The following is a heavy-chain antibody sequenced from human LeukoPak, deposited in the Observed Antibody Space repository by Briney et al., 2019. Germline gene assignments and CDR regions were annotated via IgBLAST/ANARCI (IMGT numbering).Heavy chain of an antibody. CDR3: ARGSGRWWNYYGMDV. V-gene: IGHV3-33*01. J-gene: IGHJ6*02. D-gene: IGHD2-15*01. Sequence: GRSLRLSCAASGFTFSSYGMHWVRQAPGKGLEWVALIWYDGSNKYYADSVKGRFTISRDNSKNTLYLQMNSLRAEDTAVYYCARGSGRWWNYYGMDVWGQGTTVTVSS. CDR1: GFTFSSYG. CDR2: IWYDGSNK.